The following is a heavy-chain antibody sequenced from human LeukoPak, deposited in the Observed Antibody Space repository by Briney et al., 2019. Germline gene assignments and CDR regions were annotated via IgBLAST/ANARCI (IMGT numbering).Heavy chain of an antibody. D-gene: IGHD4-17*01. CDR1: GFSFRTYS. V-gene: IGHV3-21*01. CDR3: ARVPTVTFFDH. Sequence: GGSLRLSCAASGFSFRTYSMNWVRQAPGKGLEWISSISSGSSYIYYADSVKGRFTISRDNAKNSLYLQMNSLRAEDTAVYYCARVPTVTFFDHWGQGTLVTVSS. J-gene: IGHJ4*02. CDR2: ISSGSSYI.